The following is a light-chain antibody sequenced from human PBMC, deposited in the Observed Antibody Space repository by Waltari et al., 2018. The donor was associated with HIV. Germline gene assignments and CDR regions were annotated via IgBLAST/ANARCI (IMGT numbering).Light chain of an antibody. Sequence: QSALTQPASVSGSPGQSITISCAGTSSDVGHYNLVSLYQQHPGKAPKLIVFEVTNRPAVLSSRFSASKSDNTASLTISGLQAEDEADYYCCSYTTSDTWVFGGGTKLTVL. J-gene: IGLJ3*02. V-gene: IGLV2-14*01. CDR3: CSYTTSDTWV. CDR1: SSDVGHYNL. CDR2: EVT.